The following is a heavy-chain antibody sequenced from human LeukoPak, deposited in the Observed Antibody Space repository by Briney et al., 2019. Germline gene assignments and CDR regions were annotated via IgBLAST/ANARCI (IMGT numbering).Heavy chain of an antibody. V-gene: IGHV3-43*02. CDR2: ISGDGGST. CDR3: AKELEYFQH. J-gene: IGHJ1*01. CDR1: GFTFDDYA. Sequence: GGSLRLSCAASGFTFDDYAMHWVRQAPGKGLEWVSLISGDGGSTYYAVSVKGRFTISRDNGKNSLYLQMNSLRPEDTALYYCAKELEYFQHWGQGTLVIVSS.